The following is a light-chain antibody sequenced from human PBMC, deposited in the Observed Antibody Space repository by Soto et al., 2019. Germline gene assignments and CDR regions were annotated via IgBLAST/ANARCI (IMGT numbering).Light chain of an antibody. CDR2: DVS. CDR3: SSYTSSSTPHV. CDR1: SSDVGGYTY. V-gene: IGLV2-14*01. J-gene: IGLJ1*01. Sequence: QSALTQPASLSGSPGQSITISCSGTSSDVGGYTYVSWYQQHPGKAPKLMIYDVSNRPSGVSNRFSGSKSGNTASLTISGLQAEDEADYYGSSYTSSSTPHVLGTGTKLTVL.